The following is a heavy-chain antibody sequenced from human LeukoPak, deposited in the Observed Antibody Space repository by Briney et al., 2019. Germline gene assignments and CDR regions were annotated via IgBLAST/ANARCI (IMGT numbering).Heavy chain of an antibody. V-gene: IGHV3-30-3*01. CDR2: ISYDGSNK. J-gene: IGHJ5*02. CDR1: GFTFSSYA. Sequence: GGSLRLSCAASGFTFSSYAMHWVRQAPGKGLEWVAVISYDGSNKYYADSVKGRFTISRDNSKNTLYLQMNSLRAEDTAVYYCARVARYCSGGSCYSIENWFDPWGQGTLVTVSS. D-gene: IGHD2-15*01. CDR3: ARVARYCSGGSCYSIENWFDP.